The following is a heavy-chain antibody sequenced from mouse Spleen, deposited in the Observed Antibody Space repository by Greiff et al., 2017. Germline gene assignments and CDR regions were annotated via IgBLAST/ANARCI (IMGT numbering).Heavy chain of an antibody. D-gene: IGHD2-1*01. CDR1: GYTFTDYN. J-gene: IGHJ3*01. V-gene: IGHV1-22*01. Sequence: EVQLQQSGPELVKPGASVKMSCKASGYTFTDYNMHWVKQSHGKSLEWIGYINPNNGGTSYNQKFKGKATLTVNKSSSTAYMELRSLTSEDSAVYYCARGNYGNYGGFAYWGQGTLVTVSA. CDR3: ARGNYGNYGGFAY. CDR2: INPNNGGT.